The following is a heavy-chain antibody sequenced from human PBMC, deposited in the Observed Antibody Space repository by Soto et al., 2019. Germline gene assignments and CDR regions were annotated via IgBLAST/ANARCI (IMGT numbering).Heavy chain of an antibody. V-gene: IGHV4-31*01. Sequence: QVQLQESGPGLVTPSQTLSLTCTVSGGSITTGGFYWNWIRQHPKKGLEWIGHILHSGSSNYSPSLMGLVIISVDTSKTRFALKLSSVTAADTAVYYCARGGESGDWSDPWGQGTLVTVSS. CDR1: GGSITTGGFY. J-gene: IGHJ5*02. D-gene: IGHD3-16*01. CDR2: ILHSGSS. CDR3: ARGGESGDWSDP.